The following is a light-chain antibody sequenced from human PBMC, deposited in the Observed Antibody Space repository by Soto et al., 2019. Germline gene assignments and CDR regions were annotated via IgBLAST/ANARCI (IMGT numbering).Light chain of an antibody. CDR2: AAS. V-gene: IGKV1-27*01. CDR3: QKYNSAPLT. J-gene: IGKJ4*01. Sequence: DIQMTQSPSSLSASVGDRVTIPCRASQGISNYIAWYQQKPGKVPKLLLYAASTLQSGVPSRFSGSGSGTDFTLTISRLQPEDLATYYGQKYNSAPLTFGGGTKVEIK. CDR1: QGISNY.